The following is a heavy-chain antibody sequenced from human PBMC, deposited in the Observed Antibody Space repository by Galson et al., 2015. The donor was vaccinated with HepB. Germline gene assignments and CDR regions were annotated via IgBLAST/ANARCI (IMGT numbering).Heavy chain of an antibody. CDR1: GYTFTGYY. J-gene: IGHJ3*02. Sequence: SVKVSCKASGYTFTGYYMHWVRQAPGQGLEWMGWINPNSGGTNYAQKFQGWVTMTRDTSISTAYMELSRLRSDDTAVYYCARAQRIQDYGGISDAFDIWGQGTMVTVSS. CDR3: ARAQRIQDYGGISDAFDI. V-gene: IGHV1-2*04. CDR2: INPNSGGT. D-gene: IGHD4-23*01.